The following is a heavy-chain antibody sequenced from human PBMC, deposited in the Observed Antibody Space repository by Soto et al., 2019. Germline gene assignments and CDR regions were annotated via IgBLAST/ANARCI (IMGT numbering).Heavy chain of an antibody. CDR1: GFTFSSYW. D-gene: IGHD3-3*01. CDR3: ARDVGSDFWSGDVYYYYYYMDV. CDR2: INSDGSST. J-gene: IGHJ6*03. V-gene: IGHV3-74*01. Sequence: GGSLRLSCAASGFTFSSYWMHWVRQAPGKGLVWVSRINSDGSSTSYADSVKGRFTISRDNAKNTLYLQMNSLRAEDTAVYYCARDVGSDFWSGDVYYYYYYMDVWGKGTTVTVSS.